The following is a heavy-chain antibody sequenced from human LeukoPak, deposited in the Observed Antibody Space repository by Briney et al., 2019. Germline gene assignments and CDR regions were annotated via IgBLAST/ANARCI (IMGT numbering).Heavy chain of an antibody. CDR1: GGSISSYY. V-gene: IGHV4-59*08. D-gene: IGHD3-9*01. J-gene: IGHJ4*02. Sequence: KPSETLSLTCTVSGGSISSYYWSWIRQPPGKALEWFGYIYYSGTTNYNPSLKSRVTVSLDTSKNQLSLKLRSVTAADTAVYYCARLHETGLLFDYWGQGTLVTVSS. CDR2: IYYSGTT. CDR3: ARLHETGLLFDY.